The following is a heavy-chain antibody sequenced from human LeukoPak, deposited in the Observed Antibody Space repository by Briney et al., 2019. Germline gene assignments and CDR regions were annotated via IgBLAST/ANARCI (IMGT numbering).Heavy chain of an antibody. CDR2: IKQDGNEK. V-gene: IGHV3-7*01. CDR3: ARGFDSRFFDK. Sequence: GGSLRLSCAASGFTSSSYWMTWVRQAPGKGLEWVANIKQDGNEKYYVDSVKGRFTISRDNAKNSLYLQMNSLRAEDAAVYYCARGFDSRFFDKWGQGTLVTVSS. J-gene: IGHJ4*02. CDR1: GFTSSSYW. D-gene: IGHD3-22*01.